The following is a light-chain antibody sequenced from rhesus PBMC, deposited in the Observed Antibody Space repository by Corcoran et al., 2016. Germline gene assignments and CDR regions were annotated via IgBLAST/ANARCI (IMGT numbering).Light chain of an antibody. CDR3: QQYDDLPYS. CDR1: QGISSW. V-gene: IGKV1-19*01. J-gene: IGKJ2*01. Sequence: DIQMTQSPSSLSVSVGDKVTITCHASQGISSWLAWYQQTPGKAPNPLLYFASTLHCGVPLRSPGNGSGTEYSLTISSLQPEDFATYYCQQYDDLPYSFGQGTKVEIK. CDR2: FAS.